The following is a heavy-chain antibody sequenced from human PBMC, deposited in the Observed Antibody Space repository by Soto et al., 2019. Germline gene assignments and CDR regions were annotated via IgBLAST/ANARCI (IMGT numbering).Heavy chain of an antibody. CDR1: GDTFNFYS. CDR2: VNPILSMS. V-gene: IGHV1-69*02. J-gene: IGHJ4*02. CDR3: ASKYGSGYRAFDS. D-gene: IGHD3-10*01. Sequence: QVQLVQSGAEVKSAGSSVKVSCKASGDTFNFYSINWVRQAPGLGLEWVGRVNPILSMSNYAQRYQGRVTMTADKSTGTAYMELRGLSAEDTAIYYWASKYGSGYRAFDSWGQGALVTVSS.